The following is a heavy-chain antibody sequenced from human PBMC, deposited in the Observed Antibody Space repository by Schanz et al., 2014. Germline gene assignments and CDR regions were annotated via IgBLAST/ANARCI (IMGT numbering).Heavy chain of an antibody. V-gene: IGHV3-30*04. J-gene: IGHJ4*02. Sequence: VQLVEYGGGLVQPGGSLRLSCAASGFTVRSYAMHWVRQAPGKGLEWVAAISYDGSNQYYTDSVKGRFTVSRDNSKNTVYLQMNSLRAEDTAVYYCAKEESPPSLVDYWGQGTLVTVSS. CDR1: GFTVRSYA. CDR2: ISYDGSNQ. CDR3: AKEESPPSLVDY.